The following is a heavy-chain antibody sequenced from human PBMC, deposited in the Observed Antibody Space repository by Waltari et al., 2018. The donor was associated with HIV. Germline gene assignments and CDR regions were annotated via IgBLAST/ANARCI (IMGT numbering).Heavy chain of an antibody. J-gene: IGHJ5*02. CDR1: GYTFTQHA. V-gene: IGHV1-3*04. CDR3: ARDSALWFREFWGWFDP. D-gene: IGHD3-10*01. CDR2: INTGNGNT. Sequence: QVLLLQSGAEVKKPGASVKVSCKASGYTFTQHAVHWVRQAPGQGLEWMGCINTGNGNTKYAQKCQGRVTLTRDTSARTAYMELSSLRSEDTAVYYCARDSALWFREFWGWFDPWGQGSLVTVSS.